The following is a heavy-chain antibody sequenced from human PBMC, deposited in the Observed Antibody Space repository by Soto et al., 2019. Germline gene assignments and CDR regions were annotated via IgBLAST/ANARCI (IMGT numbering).Heavy chain of an antibody. CDR3: ARYSSGWPYYFDY. V-gene: IGHV5-51*01. CDR1: GYIFTLYW. D-gene: IGHD6-19*01. Sequence: EYLKLSCTVAGYIFTLYWIACVRQLPGKGLEWMGIIYLSDSDTRYSPSFQGRVIISADKSISTAYLQWSSLKASDTAMYYCARYSSGWPYYFDYWGQGTLVTVSS. J-gene: IGHJ4*02. CDR2: IYLSDSDT.